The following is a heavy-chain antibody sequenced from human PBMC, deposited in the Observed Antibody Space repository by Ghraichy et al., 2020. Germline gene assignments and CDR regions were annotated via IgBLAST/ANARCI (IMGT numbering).Heavy chain of an antibody. Sequence: GGSLRLSCSASGFTFSHYAMHWVRQAPGKGLQYVSGIISNGGTAYYADSVKGRLTISRDNSKNTLYLQMSSLRAEDTALYYCVKPLYYFDSTVPYYFDFWSQGTLVTVS. CDR2: IISNGGTA. CDR3: VKPLYYFDSTVPYYFDF. J-gene: IGHJ4*02. CDR1: GFTFSHYA. V-gene: IGHV3-64D*06. D-gene: IGHD3-22*01.